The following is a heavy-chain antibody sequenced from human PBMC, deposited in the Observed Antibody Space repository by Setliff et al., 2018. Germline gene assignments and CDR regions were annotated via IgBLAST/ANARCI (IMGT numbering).Heavy chain of an antibody. V-gene: IGHV3-48*04. CDR2: ISGSSSTI. Sequence: PGGSLRLSCAAAGFTFSSHWMHWVRQAPGKGLEWVSHISGSSSTIYYADSVKGRFTISRDNAKNSLYLQMNSLRGEDTAVYYCARGNGMDVWGQGATVTVSS. J-gene: IGHJ6*02. CDR1: GFTFSSHW. CDR3: ARGNGMDV.